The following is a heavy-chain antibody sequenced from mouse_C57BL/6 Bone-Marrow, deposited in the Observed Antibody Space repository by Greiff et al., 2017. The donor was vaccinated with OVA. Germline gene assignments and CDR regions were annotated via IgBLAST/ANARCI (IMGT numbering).Heavy chain of an antibody. Sequence: EVHLVESGGGLVKPGGSLKLSCAASGFTFSSYAMSWVRQTPEKRLEWVATISDGGSYTYYPDNVKGRFTISRDNAKNNLYLQMSHLKSEDTAMYYCARDGGYALGYWGQGTTLTVSS. V-gene: IGHV5-4*01. CDR3: ARDGGYALGY. D-gene: IGHD2-2*01. CDR1: GFTFSSYA. CDR2: ISDGGSYT. J-gene: IGHJ2*01.